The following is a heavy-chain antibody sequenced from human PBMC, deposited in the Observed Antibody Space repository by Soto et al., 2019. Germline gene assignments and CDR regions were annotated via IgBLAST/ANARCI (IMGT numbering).Heavy chain of an antibody. CDR1: GFTFSSYG. CDR3: ARVSLGDPNYWYFDL. Sequence: QVQLVESGGGVVQPGRSLRLSCAASGFTFSSYGMHWVRQAPGKGLEWVAVIWYDGSNKYYAASVKGRFTISRDNSKNTLYLQMNSLRAEDTAVYYCARVSLGDPNYWYFDLWGRGTLVTVSS. CDR2: IWYDGSNK. V-gene: IGHV3-33*01. D-gene: IGHD3-16*01. J-gene: IGHJ2*01.